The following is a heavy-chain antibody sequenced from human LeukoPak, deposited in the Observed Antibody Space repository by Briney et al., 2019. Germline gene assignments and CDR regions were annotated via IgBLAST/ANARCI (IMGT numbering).Heavy chain of an antibody. CDR1: GYTFTSYG. J-gene: IGHJ6*03. D-gene: IGHD2-2*01. CDR3: ARVPGDVYCSSTSCYPYYMDV. Sequence: GASVKVSCKASGYTFTSYGISWVRQAPGQGLEWMGWISAYYGNTNYAQKLQGRVTMTTDTSTSTAYMELRSLRSDDTAVYYCARVPGDVYCSSTSCYPYYMDVWGKGTTVTVSS. CDR2: ISAYYGNT. V-gene: IGHV1-18*01.